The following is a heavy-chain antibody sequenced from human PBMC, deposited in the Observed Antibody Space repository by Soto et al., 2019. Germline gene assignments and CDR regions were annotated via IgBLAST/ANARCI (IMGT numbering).Heavy chain of an antibody. J-gene: IGHJ4*01. CDR1: GFTSSSYW. D-gene: IGHD3-16*02. CDR3: AREGSSGSHRLYFFDC. Sequence: EVQLVESGGGLVQPGGSLRLYCAVSGFTSSSYWMHWVRKAPGNGLVWVSRIHNDGTTTTYGDSVKGRFTISRDNAKNTWYLEMNSLRAEDTAVYYCAREGSSGSHRLYFFDCCGQGTLVTVSS. CDR2: IHNDGTTT. V-gene: IGHV3-74*01.